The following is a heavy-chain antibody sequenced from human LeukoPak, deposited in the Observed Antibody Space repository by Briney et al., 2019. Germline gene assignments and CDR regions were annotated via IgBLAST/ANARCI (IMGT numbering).Heavy chain of an antibody. J-gene: IGHJ4*02. CDR1: GFTFRSYA. D-gene: IGHD6-13*01. Sequence: AGGSLRLSCAASGFTFRSYALYWVRQAPGKGLECVAIISYDGGNKYYADSVKGRFTISRDNSMNSLYLQMNSLRAEDTALYYCARDQRSAAAGTNLGYWGQGTLVTVSS. V-gene: IGHV3-30-3*01. CDR3: ARDQRSAAAGTNLGY. CDR2: ISYDGGNK.